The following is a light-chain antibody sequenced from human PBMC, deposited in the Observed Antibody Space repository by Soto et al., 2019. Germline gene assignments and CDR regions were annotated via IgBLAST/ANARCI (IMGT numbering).Light chain of an antibody. V-gene: IGKV3-20*01. Sequence: EIVLTQSPGTLSLSPGERATLSCRASQSVSRNSLAWYQQQPGQAPRLLIYGASSRATDIPDRFSGSGSGTDFTLIVSRLEPEDFPVYFCQQYGTSPPTFGPGTKVDIK. CDR1: QSVSRNS. CDR2: GAS. CDR3: QQYGTSPPT. J-gene: IGKJ3*01.